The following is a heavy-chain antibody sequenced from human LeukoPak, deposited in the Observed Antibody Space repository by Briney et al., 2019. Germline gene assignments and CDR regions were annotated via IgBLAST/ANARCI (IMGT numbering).Heavy chain of an antibody. J-gene: IGHJ4*02. V-gene: IGHV4-61*01. D-gene: IGHD5-24*01. Sequence: SSETLSLTCTVSGGSVSSGSYYWSWIRQSPGKGLEWIGYVYYIGITDSNPSLKSRVAISVDTSKNQFSLKLSSVTAADTAVYYCARDSATNYHFDHWGQGTLVTVSS. CDR2: VYYIGIT. CDR3: ARDSATNYHFDH. CDR1: GGSVSSGSYY.